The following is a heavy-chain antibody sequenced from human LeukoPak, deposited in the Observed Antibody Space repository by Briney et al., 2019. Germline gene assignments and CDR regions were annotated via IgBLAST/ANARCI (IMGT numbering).Heavy chain of an antibody. J-gene: IGHJ4*02. D-gene: IGHD6-19*01. CDR1: GYTFTSYG. CDR2: ISAYNGNT. Sequence: ASVKVSCKASGYTFTSYGISWVRQAPGQGLEWMGWISAYNGNTNSAQKLQGRVTMTTDTSTSTAYMELRSLRSDDTAVYYCARDRQQWLESPFDYWGQGTLVTVSS. CDR3: ARDRQQWLESPFDY. V-gene: IGHV1-18*04.